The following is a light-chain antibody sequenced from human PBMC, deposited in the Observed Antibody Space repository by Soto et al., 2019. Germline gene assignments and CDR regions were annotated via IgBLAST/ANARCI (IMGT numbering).Light chain of an antibody. CDR1: NSTIGTNS. CDR3: VAWDDSLKTLL. Sequence: QSVLTQPPSASETPEQRVIISCSGGNSTIGTNSVSWYQHLPGTAPKLLIYNSYQRPAGVPDRFSGSKSGTSASLAISGLQSEDEANYYCVAWDDSLKTLLFGGGTKLTVL. CDR2: NSY. J-gene: IGLJ3*02. V-gene: IGLV1-44*01.